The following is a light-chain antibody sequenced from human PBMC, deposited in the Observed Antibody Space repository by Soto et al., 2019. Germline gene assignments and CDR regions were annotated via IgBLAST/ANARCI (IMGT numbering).Light chain of an antibody. CDR1: ERISSY. J-gene: IGKJ4*01. Sequence: DIQMTQSPSSVSASSGDAVTITCRASERISSYLNWYHQKPGKAPKLLIYGASNLQSAVPSRFSGSGSGTDFTLTISSLQPEDCATYYCQQSYSTPLTFGGGTKVDIK. V-gene: IGKV1-39*01. CDR2: GAS. CDR3: QQSYSTPLT.